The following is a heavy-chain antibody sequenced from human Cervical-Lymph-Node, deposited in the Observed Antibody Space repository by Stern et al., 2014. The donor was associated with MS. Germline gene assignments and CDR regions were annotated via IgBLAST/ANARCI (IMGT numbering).Heavy chain of an antibody. Sequence: VQLVESGPGLVKPSQTLSLTCTVSGGSISSGTDYWSWLRQPVGKGLEWIGRFHASGSAFYHSSLKSRATHSTDTHMNQFPLVMNSATAADTAIYYCASGYRIFDYWGQGIVVTVSS. CDR2: FHASGSA. J-gene: IGHJ4*02. D-gene: IGHD5-18*01. CDR3: ASGYRIFDY. CDR1: GGSISSGTDY. V-gene: IGHV4-61*02.